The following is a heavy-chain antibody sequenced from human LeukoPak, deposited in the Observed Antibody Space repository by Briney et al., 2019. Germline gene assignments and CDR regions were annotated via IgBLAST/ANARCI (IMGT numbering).Heavy chain of an antibody. Sequence: PGGSLRLSCAASGFTFSSYAVSWVRQSPGKGVKWFSAISGSGGSTYYADSVKGRFTISSDNSKNTLYLQMNSLRAEDTAVYYCASAGRGYSYGYFDYWGQGTLVTVSS. CDR2: ISGSGGST. D-gene: IGHD5-18*01. J-gene: IGHJ4*02. CDR1: GFTFSSYA. V-gene: IGHV3-23*01. CDR3: ASAGRGYSYGYFDY.